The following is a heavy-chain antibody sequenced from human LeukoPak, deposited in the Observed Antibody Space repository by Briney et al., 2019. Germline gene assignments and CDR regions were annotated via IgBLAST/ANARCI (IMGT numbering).Heavy chain of an antibody. CDR2: IYYSGST. J-gene: IGHJ6*02. V-gene: IGHV4-59*08. Sequence: SETLSLTCTGTGGSLSSYYWSWLRQPPGKGVEWIGHIYYSGSTNYNPSLKSRVTISVDTSKNQFSLKLSSVTAADTAVYYCARRPRYSSSSRYYYYGMDVWGQGTTVTVSS. CDR1: GGSLSSYY. CDR3: ARRPRYSSSSRYYYYGMDV. D-gene: IGHD6-6*01.